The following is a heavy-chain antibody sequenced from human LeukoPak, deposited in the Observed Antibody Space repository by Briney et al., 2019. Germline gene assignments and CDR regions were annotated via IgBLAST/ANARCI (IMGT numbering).Heavy chain of an antibody. D-gene: IGHD6-19*01. CDR3: ARLPVPNSGWYGDWFDP. V-gene: IGHV1-46*01. CDR1: GYTFPSYY. J-gene: IGHJ5*02. Sequence: ASVKVSCKPSGYTFPSYYMHWVRQAAGQGLEWMGIINPSGGSTSYAQKFQGRVTMTRDTSTSTVYMELSSLRSEDTAVYYCARLPVPNSGWYGDWFDPWGQGTLVTVTS. CDR2: INPSGGST.